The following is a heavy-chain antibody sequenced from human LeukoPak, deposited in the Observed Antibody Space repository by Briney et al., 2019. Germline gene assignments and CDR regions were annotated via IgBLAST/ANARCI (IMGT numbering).Heavy chain of an antibody. J-gene: IGHJ4*02. CDR2: ISGSGGSI. CDR1: GFIFTNFA. D-gene: IGHD3-22*01. CDR3: AKGALYYYDSSGYSDY. V-gene: IGHV3-23*01. Sequence: GGSLRLSCVASGFIFTNFAVSWVRQAPGKGLEWVSAISGSGGSIYYADSVKGRFTISRDNSKNTLYLQMNSLRAEDTAVYYCAKGALYYYDSSGYSDYWGQGTLVTVSS.